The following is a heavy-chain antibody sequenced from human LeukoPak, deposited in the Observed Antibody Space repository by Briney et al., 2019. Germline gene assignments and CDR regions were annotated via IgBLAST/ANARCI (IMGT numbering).Heavy chain of an antibody. CDR2: ISYDGSNK. J-gene: IGHJ4*02. V-gene: IGHV3-30*04. Sequence: PGGSLRLSCAASGFTFSSYAMHWVRQAPGKGLEWVAVISYDGSNKYYADSVKGRFTISRDNSKNTLYLQMNSLRAEDTAVYYCARAYYYGSGSYRTQYFDYWGQGTLVTVSS. CDR3: ARAYYYGSGSYRTQYFDY. D-gene: IGHD3-10*01. CDR1: GFTFSSYA.